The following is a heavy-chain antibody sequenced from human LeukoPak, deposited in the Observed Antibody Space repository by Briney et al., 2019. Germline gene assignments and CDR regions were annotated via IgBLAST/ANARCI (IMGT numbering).Heavy chain of an antibody. CDR3: TRSLSGHYFDSIGGYYFDY. J-gene: IGHJ4*02. D-gene: IGHD3-22*01. V-gene: IGHV3-13*01. CDR2: IATAGDT. Sequence: PGRSLRLSCAASGFTFSSYDMHWVRQTPGKGLEWVSGIATAGDTFYAGSVKGRFTISRENAKNSLYLQMNNLRAGDTAVYYCTRSLSGHYFDSIGGYYFDYWGQGTLVTVSS. CDR1: GFTFSSYD.